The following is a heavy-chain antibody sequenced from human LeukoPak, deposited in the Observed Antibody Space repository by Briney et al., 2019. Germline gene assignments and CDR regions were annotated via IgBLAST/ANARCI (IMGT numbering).Heavy chain of an antibody. Sequence: GGSLRLSCAASGFTFDDYTMSWVRQAPGKGLEWVSGINWNGGSTGYADSVKGRFTISRDNAKNSLYLQMNSLRAEDTAVYYCARETPYSSSWTVFDYWGQGTLVTVSS. V-gene: IGHV3-20*04. J-gene: IGHJ4*02. CDR3: ARETPYSSSWTVFDY. CDR1: GFTFDDYT. D-gene: IGHD6-13*01. CDR2: INWNGGST.